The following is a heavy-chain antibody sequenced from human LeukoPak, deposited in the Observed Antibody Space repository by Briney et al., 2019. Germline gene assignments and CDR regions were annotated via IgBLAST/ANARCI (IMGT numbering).Heavy chain of an antibody. J-gene: IGHJ4*02. CDR2: IKDDGSQT. V-gene: IGHV3-7*01. CDR1: GFTFSRSW. CDR3: ANSLDY. D-gene: IGHD2-21*01. Sequence: GGSLRLSCVASGFTFSRSWMDWVRQAPGKGLEWVANIKDDGSQTYYVDSAKGRFTISRDNAKNSLYLQMDSLRVEDTAIYYCANSLDYWGRGTLVTVSS.